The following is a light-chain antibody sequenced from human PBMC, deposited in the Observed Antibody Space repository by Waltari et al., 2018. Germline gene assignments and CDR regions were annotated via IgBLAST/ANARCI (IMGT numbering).Light chain of an antibody. Sequence: QSALTQPASVSGAPGHSITITCTGTSSEARGYNYVSWYQQHPGTAPQLMIYDVSKGPSGVLNRFSGSTSGNTASLTISGLQAEDEADYYCSSYTSSSTPCVFGTGTKVTVL. J-gene: IGLJ1*01. V-gene: IGLV2-14*01. CDR2: DVS. CDR1: SSEARGYNY. CDR3: SSYTSSSTPCV.